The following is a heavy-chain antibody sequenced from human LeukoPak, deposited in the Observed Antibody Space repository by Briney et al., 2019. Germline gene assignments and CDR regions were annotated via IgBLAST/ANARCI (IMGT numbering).Heavy chain of an antibody. V-gene: IGHV3-23*01. CDR3: AKGYYDFWSGYYL. J-gene: IGHJ4*02. CDR1: GFIFSSYW. CDR2: ISGSGGST. D-gene: IGHD3-3*01. Sequence: GGSLRLSCAASGFIFSSYWMSWVRQAPGKGLEWVSAISGSGGSTYYADSVKGRFTISRDNSKNTLYLQMNSLRAEDTAVYYCAKGYYDFWSGYYLWGQGTLVTVSS.